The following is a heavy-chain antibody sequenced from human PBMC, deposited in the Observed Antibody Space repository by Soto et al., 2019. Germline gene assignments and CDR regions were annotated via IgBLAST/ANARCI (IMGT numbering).Heavy chain of an antibody. J-gene: IGHJ4*02. CDR2: ISGSGGST. D-gene: IGHD6-13*01. CDR3: EKDKSRAAAGTDIFDY. V-gene: IGHV3-23*01. CDR1: GFTFSSYA. Sequence: EVQLLESGGGVVQPGGSLRLSCAASGFTFSSYAMSCVRHAPGKGLEGVAAISGSGGSTYYADSVKGRFTISRDNSKNTLYLQMNRLRAEDTAVYYCEKDKSRAAAGTDIFDYWGQGTLVTVSS.